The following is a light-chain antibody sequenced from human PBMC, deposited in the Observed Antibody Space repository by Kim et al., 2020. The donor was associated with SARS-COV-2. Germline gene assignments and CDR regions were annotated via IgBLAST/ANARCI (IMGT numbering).Light chain of an antibody. Sequence: DIQMTQSPSSVSASVGDRVTIICRASQGVGSWLSWYQQKPGKAPQLLIYSASRLQSGVPLRFSGSGSGTDFTLTISSLQPEDFATYYCQQTNTFPYTFGQGTKLEI. CDR3: QQTNTFPYT. V-gene: IGKV1D-12*01. CDR2: SAS. CDR1: QGVGSW. J-gene: IGKJ2*01.